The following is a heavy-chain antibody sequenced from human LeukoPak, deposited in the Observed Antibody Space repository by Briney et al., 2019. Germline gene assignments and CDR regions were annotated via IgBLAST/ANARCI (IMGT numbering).Heavy chain of an antibody. D-gene: IGHD1-26*01. CDR2: ISYDGSNK. V-gene: IGHV3-30*01. Sequence: PGGSLRLSCAASGFTFSSYGMHWVRQAPGKGLEWVAVISYDGSNKYYADSVKGRFTISRDNSKNTLYLQMNSLRPEDTAVYYCARDASGTAQSFDYWGQGTLVTVSS. J-gene: IGHJ4*02. CDR1: GFTFSSYG. CDR3: ARDASGTAQSFDY.